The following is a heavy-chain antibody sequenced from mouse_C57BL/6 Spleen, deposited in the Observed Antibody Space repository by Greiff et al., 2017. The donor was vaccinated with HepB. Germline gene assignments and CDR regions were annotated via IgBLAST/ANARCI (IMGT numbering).Heavy chain of an antibody. CDR3: AREGIYYPAWFAY. CDR1: GYTFTDYY. Sequence: VQLQQSGAELVRPGASVKLSCKASGYTFTDYYINWVKQRPGQGLEWIARIYPGSGNTYYNEKFKGKATLTAEKSSSTAYMQLSSLTSEDSAVYFCAREGIYYPAWFAYWGQGTLVTVSA. CDR2: IYPGSGNT. V-gene: IGHV1-76*01. D-gene: IGHD2-1*01. J-gene: IGHJ3*01.